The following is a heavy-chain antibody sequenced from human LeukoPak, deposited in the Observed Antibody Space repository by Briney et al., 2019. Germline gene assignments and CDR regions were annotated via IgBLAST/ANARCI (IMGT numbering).Heavy chain of an antibody. J-gene: IGHJ4*02. Sequence: GSLRLSCAASGFTFSSYAMSWVRQAPGKGLEWIGSIYYSGSTYYNPSLKSRVTISVDTSKSQFSLKLSSVTAADTAVYYCARPGDSSGWYGGSDYWGQGTLVTVSS. CDR3: ARPGDSSGWYGGSDY. D-gene: IGHD6-19*01. CDR1: GFTFSSYA. CDR2: IYYSGST. V-gene: IGHV4-39*01.